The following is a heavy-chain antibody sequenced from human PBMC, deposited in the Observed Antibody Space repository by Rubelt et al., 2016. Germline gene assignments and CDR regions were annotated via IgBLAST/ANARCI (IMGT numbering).Heavy chain of an antibody. V-gene: IGHV3-23*01. CDR2: ISGSGGST. CDR3: AKGTRQYDSSGYFIDY. CDR1: GFTFSSYA. D-gene: IGHD3-22*01. Sequence: TASGFTFSSYAMSWVRQAPGKGLEWVSAISGSGGSTYYADSVKGRFTISRDNSKNTLYLQMSSLRAEDTAVYYCAKGTRQYDSSGYFIDYWGQGTLVTVSS. J-gene: IGHJ4*02.